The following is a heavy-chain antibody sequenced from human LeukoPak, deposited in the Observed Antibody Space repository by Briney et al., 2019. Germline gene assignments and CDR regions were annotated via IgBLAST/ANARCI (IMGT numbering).Heavy chain of an antibody. CDR1: GGSFSGYY. CDR3: ARGLFNCDSSGIGPEYFQH. D-gene: IGHD3-22*01. V-gene: IGHV4-34*01. CDR2: INHSGST. J-gene: IGHJ1*01. Sequence: SETLSLTCAVYGGSFSGYYWSWIRQPPGKGLEWIGEINHSGSTNYNPSLKSRVTISVDTSKNQFSLKLSSVTAADTAVYYCARGLFNCDSSGIGPEYFQHWGQGTLVTVSS.